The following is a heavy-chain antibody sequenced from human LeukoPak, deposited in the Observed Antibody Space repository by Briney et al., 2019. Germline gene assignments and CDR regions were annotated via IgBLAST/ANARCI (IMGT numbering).Heavy chain of an antibody. CDR3: ARVSGITMIVVVMDFDY. V-gene: IGHV1-2*02. CDR2: INPISGGT. D-gene: IGHD3-22*01. CDR1: GYTFTGYY. J-gene: IGHJ4*02. Sequence: ASVKVSCKASGYTFTGYYMHWVRQAPGQGLEWMGWINPISGGTNYAQKFQGRVTMTRDTSISTAYMELSRLRSDDTAVYYCARVSGITMIVVVMDFDYWGQGTLVTVSS.